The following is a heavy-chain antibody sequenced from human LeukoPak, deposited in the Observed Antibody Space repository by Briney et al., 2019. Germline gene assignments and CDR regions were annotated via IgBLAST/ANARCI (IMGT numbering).Heavy chain of an antibody. D-gene: IGHD3-3*01. CDR1: GGSISSYY. CDR3: ARVTPLSKYYDFWSGYPPPNWFDP. J-gene: IGHJ5*02. CDR2: IYYSGST. V-gene: IGHV4-59*01. Sequence: SETLSLTCTVSGGSISSYYWSWIRQPPGKGLEWIGYIYYSGSTNYNPSLKSRVTISVDTSKNQFSLKLSSVTAADTAVYYCARVTPLSKYYDFWSGYPPPNWFDPWGQGTLVTVSS.